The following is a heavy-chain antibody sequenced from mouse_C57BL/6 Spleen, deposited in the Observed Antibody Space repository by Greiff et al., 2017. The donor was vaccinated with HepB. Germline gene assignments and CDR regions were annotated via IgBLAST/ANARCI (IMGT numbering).Heavy chain of an antibody. D-gene: IGHD1-1*01. V-gene: IGHV1-74*01. CDR1: GYTFTSYW. J-gene: IGHJ4*01. CDR2: IHPSDSDT. Sequence: QVHVKQPGAELVKPGASVKVSCKASGYTFTSYWMHWVKQRPGQGLEWIGRIHPSDSDTNYNQKFKGKATLTVDKSSSTAYMQLSSLTSEDSAVYYCAIGTVVTYYYAMDYWGQGTSVTVSS. CDR3: AIGTVVTYYYAMDY.